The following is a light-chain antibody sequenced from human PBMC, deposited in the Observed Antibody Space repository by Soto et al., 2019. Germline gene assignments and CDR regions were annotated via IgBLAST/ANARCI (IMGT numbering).Light chain of an antibody. CDR1: QSVSSY. CDR3: QQRSNWPSIT. CDR2: DAS. Sequence: IVLTQSPATLSLSPGERATLSCRASQSVSSYLAWYQQKPGQAPRLLIYDASNRATGIPARFSGSGSGTDFILTISRLEPEDFAVYYCQQRSNWPSITFGQGTRLEIK. V-gene: IGKV3-11*01. J-gene: IGKJ5*01.